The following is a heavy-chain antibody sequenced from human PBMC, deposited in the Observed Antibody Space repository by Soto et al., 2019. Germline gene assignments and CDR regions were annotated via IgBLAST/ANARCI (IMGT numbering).Heavy chain of an antibody. V-gene: IGHV1-3*01. Sequence: QVQLVQSGAEVKKPGASVKVSCKASGYTFTSYAMHWVRQAPGQRLEWMGWINAGNGNTKYSQKFQGRVTITRDTSARPAYMELSSLRSEDTAVYYCARDLGGSTGDYWGQGTLVTVSS. CDR2: INAGNGNT. CDR1: GYTFTSYA. D-gene: IGHD1-26*01. J-gene: IGHJ4*02. CDR3: ARDLGGSTGDY.